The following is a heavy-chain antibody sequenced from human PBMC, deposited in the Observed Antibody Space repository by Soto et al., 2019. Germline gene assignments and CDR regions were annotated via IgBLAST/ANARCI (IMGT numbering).Heavy chain of an antibody. V-gene: IGHV4-31*03. CDR1: GGSISSSGYY. CDR2: ISYSGSS. CDR3: ARGGLQLWPEDY. D-gene: IGHD5-18*01. Sequence: QVHLQESGPGLVKPSQTLSLTCTVSGGSISSSGYYWSWIRQHPGKGLEWIGYISYSGSSYYNPSLKSRVTISLATSKNQFSLKLSSVTAADTAVYYCARGGLQLWPEDYWGQGTLVTVSS. J-gene: IGHJ4*02.